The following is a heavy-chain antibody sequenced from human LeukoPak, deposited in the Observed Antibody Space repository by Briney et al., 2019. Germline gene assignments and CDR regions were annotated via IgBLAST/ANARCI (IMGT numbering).Heavy chain of an antibody. Sequence: GSSVKVSCKASGGTFSSYAISWVRQAPGQGLEWMGGIIPIFLTANYAQTFQGRVSITADESTSTAYMELTSLRSEDTAVYYCARGEHSYVLGVDTFDIWGQGTMVTVSS. D-gene: IGHD3-16*01. CDR2: IIPIFLTA. CDR3: ARGEHSYVLGVDTFDI. V-gene: IGHV1-69*01. CDR1: GGTFSSYA. J-gene: IGHJ3*02.